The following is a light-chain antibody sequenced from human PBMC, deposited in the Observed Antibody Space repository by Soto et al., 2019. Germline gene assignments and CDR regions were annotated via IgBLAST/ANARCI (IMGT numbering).Light chain of an antibody. V-gene: IGLV2-14*01. CDR2: GVK. Sequence: QSALTQPASVSGSPGQSITISCIGSGRDIGAYDYVSWYQQHPGKAPKLLIYGVKNRPSGVSYRFSASKSAFTASLTISGLQAEDEAHYYCSSYTTSYFYVFGPGTKVTVL. CDR1: GRDIGAYDY. CDR3: SSYTTSYFYV. J-gene: IGLJ1*01.